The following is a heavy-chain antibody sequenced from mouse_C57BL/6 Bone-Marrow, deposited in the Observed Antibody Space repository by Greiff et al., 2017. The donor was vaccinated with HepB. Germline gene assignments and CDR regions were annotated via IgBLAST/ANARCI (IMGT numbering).Heavy chain of an antibody. CDR2: IWSDGST. V-gene: IGHV2-6*03. D-gene: IGHD1-1*01. CDR1: GFSLTSYG. Sequence: VQRVESGPGLVAPSQSLSITCTVSGFSLTSYGVHWVRQPPGKGLEWLVVIWSDGSTTYNSAHKARLSLSKDNSKSQVFLKMNSLQTDDTAMYYCASAYGVYAVDYWGQGTSVTVSS. CDR3: ASAYGVYAVDY. J-gene: IGHJ4*01.